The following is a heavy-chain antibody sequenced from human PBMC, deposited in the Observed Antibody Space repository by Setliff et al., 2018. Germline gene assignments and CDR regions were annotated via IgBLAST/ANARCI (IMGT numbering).Heavy chain of an antibody. D-gene: IGHD3-10*01. CDR2: ISNSGGST. CDR3: AKSYGSGSYRPLFDY. CDR1: GFTFSSYA. V-gene: IGHV3-23*01. Sequence: PGGSLRLSCAASGFTFSSYAMSWVRQAPGKGLGWVSSISNSGGSTFYADSVKGRFTISRDNSKNTLYVQMNSLRSEDTAVYYCAKSYGSGSYRPLFDYWGQGTLVTVSS. J-gene: IGHJ4*02.